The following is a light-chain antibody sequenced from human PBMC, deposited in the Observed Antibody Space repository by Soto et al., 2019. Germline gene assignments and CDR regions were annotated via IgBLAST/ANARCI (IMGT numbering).Light chain of an antibody. CDR2: DAS. J-gene: IGKJ4*01. CDR1: QSISYY. Sequence: EIVLTQSPATLSLSPGERATLSCRASQSISYYLAWYQQKPGQAPRLLIYDASNRATGIPARFSGSGSGTEFTLTISSLEPEDFAVYYCQQRSNWPPLTFGGGTKVEIK. CDR3: QQRSNWPPLT. V-gene: IGKV3-11*01.